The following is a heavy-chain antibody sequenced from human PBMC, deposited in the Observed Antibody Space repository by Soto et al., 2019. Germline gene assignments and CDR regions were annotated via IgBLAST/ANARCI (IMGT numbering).Heavy chain of an antibody. D-gene: IGHD6-13*01. CDR2: ISYDGSNK. V-gene: IGHV3-30*18. Sequence: QVQLVESGGGVVQPGRSLRLSCAASGFTFSSYGMHWVRQAPGKGLEWVAVISYDGSNKYYADSVKGRFTISRDNSKNTLYLQMNSLRAEDTAVYYCAKDGYSSSWVRGFDYWGQGTLVTVSS. CDR1: GFTFSSYG. CDR3: AKDGYSSSWVRGFDY. J-gene: IGHJ4*02.